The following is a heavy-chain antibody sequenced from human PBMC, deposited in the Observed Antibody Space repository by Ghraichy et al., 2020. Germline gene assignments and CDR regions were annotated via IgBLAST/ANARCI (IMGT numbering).Heavy chain of an antibody. Sequence: KVSCKASGGTFSSYAISWVRQAPGQGLEWMGRIIPILGIANYAQKFQGRVTITADKSTSTAYMELSSLRSEDTAVYYCARGHHTAYGMDVWGQGTTVTVSS. D-gene: IGHD5-18*01. CDR1: GGTFSSYA. CDR2: IIPILGIA. V-gene: IGHV1-69*04. J-gene: IGHJ6*02. CDR3: ARGHHTAYGMDV.